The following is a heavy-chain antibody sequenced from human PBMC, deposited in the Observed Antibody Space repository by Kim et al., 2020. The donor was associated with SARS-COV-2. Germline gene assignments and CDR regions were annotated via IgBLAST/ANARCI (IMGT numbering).Heavy chain of an antibody. Sequence: GGSLRLSCAASGFTFSSSAMHWVRQTPGKGLEWVAIISNDGSTKYADSVRGRFTISRDNSKNTLYLQMNSLRPDDTAVYYCAKDFARYYYLDYWGQGALVTVSS. D-gene: IGHD3-9*01. CDR3: AKDFARYYYLDY. V-gene: IGHV3-30*18. J-gene: IGHJ4*02. CDR2: ISNDGSTK. CDR1: GFTFSSSA.